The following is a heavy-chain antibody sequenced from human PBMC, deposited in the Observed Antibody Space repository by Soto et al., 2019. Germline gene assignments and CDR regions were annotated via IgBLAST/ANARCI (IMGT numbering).Heavy chain of an antibody. Sequence: EVQLVESGGGLVQPGGSLRLSCAASGFTVSSKYMSWVRQAPGKGLEWVSLIQSGGTTYYADSVKGRFTISRDSSKNMVHLQMASLRAEDTGVYYWARDDILCIGGSCSVVHMGVWGKGTMVSVSS. CDR1: GFTVSSKY. J-gene: IGHJ6*03. D-gene: IGHD2-15*01. CDR2: IQSGGTT. V-gene: IGHV3-66*01. CDR3: ARDDILCIGGSCSVVHMGV.